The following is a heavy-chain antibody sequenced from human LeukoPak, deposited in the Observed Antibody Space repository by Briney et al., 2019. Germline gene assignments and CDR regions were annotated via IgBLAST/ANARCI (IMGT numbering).Heavy chain of an antibody. CDR3: AADYGDYEGTSDI. Sequence: SETLSLTCSVSGGSIRSAYWSWIRQSPGKGLEWIGYIHYSGITNYNPSLKSRVSISVDTSKNQLSLRLSSVTAADTAVYYCAADYGDYEGTSDIWGQGTLATVSS. D-gene: IGHD4-17*01. CDR1: GGSIRSAY. J-gene: IGHJ3*02. CDR2: IHYSGIT. V-gene: IGHV4-59*01.